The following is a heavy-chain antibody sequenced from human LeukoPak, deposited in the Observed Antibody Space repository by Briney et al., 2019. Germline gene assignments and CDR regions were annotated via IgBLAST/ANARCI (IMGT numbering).Heavy chain of an antibody. J-gene: IGHJ4*02. D-gene: IGHD3-10*01. CDR3: ARGGHYGPFDF. Sequence: SETLSLTCTVSGGSISSYYWSWVRQPPGKGLEWIGYIYYSGDTNYNPSLKSRVPISVDTSKNQFSLKLSSVTAADTAVYYCARGGHYGPFDFWGQGTLVTVSS. CDR1: GGSISSYY. CDR2: IYYSGDT. V-gene: IGHV4-59*01.